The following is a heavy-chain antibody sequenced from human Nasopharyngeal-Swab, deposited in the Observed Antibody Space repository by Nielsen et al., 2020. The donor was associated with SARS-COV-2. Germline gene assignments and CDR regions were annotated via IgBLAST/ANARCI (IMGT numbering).Heavy chain of an antibody. D-gene: IGHD3-22*01. J-gene: IGHJ4*02. Sequence: GGSLRLSCQASGFTFSNYRMNWVRQAPGKGLEWVSSISSRSGYTYYTESVKGRFTVSRDNAQNSLFLQMNSLRAEDTAVYYCARYDDYYDSSGYAYWGQGTLVTVSS. V-gene: IGHV3-21*01. CDR3: ARYDDYYDSSGYAY. CDR2: ISSRSGYT. CDR1: GFTFSNYR.